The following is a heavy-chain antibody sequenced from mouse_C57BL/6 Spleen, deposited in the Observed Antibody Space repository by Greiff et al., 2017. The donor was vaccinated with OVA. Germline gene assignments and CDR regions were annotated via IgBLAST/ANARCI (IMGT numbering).Heavy chain of an antibody. CDR1: GYTFTSYG. Sequence: QVQLKESGAELVRPGASVKLSCKASGYTFTSYGISWVKQRTGQGLEWIGEIYPRNGDTYYNEKFKGKATLTADKSSSTAYMELRRLTSEDSADYCCGGEGIAESDYWGQGTMVTVSA. CDR2: IYPRNGDT. CDR3: GGEGIAESDY. V-gene: IGHV1-81*01. J-gene: IGHJ3*01.